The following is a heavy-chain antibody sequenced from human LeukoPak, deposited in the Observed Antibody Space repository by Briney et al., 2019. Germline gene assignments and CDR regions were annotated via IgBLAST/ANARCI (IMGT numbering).Heavy chain of an antibody. CDR2: ISSSGNTI. CDR3: AREKGFGELHGMDV. D-gene: IGHD3-10*01. J-gene: IGHJ6*02. V-gene: IGHV3-48*03. CDR1: GFTFSSYE. Sequence: GGSLRLSCAASGFTFSSYEMNWVRQAPGKGLEWVSYISSSGNTIYYADSVKGRFTISRDNAKNSLYLQMNSLRAEDTAVYYRAREKGFGELHGMDVWGQGTTVTVSS.